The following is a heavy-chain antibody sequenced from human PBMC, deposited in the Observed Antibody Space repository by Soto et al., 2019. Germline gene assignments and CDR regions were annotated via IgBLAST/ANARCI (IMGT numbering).Heavy chain of an antibody. J-gene: IGHJ4*02. CDR1: GFTFSNAW. CDR3: TTYYSTYYFDY. Sequence: EVQLVESGGGLVKPGGSLRLSCAASGFTFSNAWMNWVRQAPGKGLEWVGRIKSKTDGGTTDYAAPVKGRFTISRDDSKNTLYLXMXSXKTXXXXVYYCTTYYSTYYFDYWGQGTLVTVSS. D-gene: IGHD3-10*01. V-gene: IGHV3-15*07. CDR2: IKSKTDGGTT.